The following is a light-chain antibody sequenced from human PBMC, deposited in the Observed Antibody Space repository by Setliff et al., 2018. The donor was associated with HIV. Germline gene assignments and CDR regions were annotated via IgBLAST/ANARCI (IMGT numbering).Light chain of an antibody. V-gene: IGLV2-23*02. Sequence: QSVLTQPASVSGSPGQSITISCTGTSTDLTDYHFVSWYQQLPAKTPKLIIYDVSERPSGVSNRFSGSKSGNTASLTISGLQAEDEADYYCCSYAGSDTYVFGTGTKVTVL. CDR3: CSYAGSDTYV. CDR2: DVS. J-gene: IGLJ1*01. CDR1: STDLTDYHF.